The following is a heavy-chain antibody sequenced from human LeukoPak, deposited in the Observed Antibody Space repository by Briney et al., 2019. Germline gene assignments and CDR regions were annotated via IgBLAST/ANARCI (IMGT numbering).Heavy chain of an antibody. Sequence: GGSLRLSCAASGFTFSSYAMSGVRQAPGKGLEGVSAISGSGGSTYYADSVKGRFTISRDNSKNTLYLQMNSLRAEDTAVYYCAKDHTYYDSSGYYPDAFDIWGQGTMVTVSS. CDR2: ISGSGGST. J-gene: IGHJ3*02. CDR1: GFTFSSYA. V-gene: IGHV3-23*01. D-gene: IGHD3-22*01. CDR3: AKDHTYYDSSGYYPDAFDI.